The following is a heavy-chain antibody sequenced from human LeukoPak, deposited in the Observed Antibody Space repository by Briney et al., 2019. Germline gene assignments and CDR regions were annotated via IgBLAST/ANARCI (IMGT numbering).Heavy chain of an antibody. V-gene: IGHV3-7*01. CDR2: VKHDGSEK. J-gene: IGHJ6*02. CDR3: ARNGQYSSGWFDYYYGMDV. D-gene: IGHD6-19*01. CDR1: GFTVNSYC. Sequence: GGSLRLSCVASGFTVNSYCMNWVRQAPGKGLEWVANVKHDGSEKYYVDSVKGRFTISRDNAKNSLYLQMNSLRAEDTAVYYCARNGQYSSGWFDYYYGMDVWGQGTTVTVSS.